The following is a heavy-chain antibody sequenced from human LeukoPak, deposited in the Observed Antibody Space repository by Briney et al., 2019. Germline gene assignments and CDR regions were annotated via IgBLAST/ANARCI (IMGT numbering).Heavy chain of an antibody. CDR2: ISGSGGST. V-gene: IGHV3-23*01. J-gene: IGHJ4*02. D-gene: IGHD1-26*01. CDR3: TTEGEWELDY. CDR1: GFTFSSYA. Sequence: GSLRLSCAASGFTFSSYAMSWVRQAPGKGLEWVSAISGSGGSTYYADSVKGRFTISRDNSKNTLYLQMNSLKTEDTAVYYCTTEGEWELDYWGQGTLVTVSS.